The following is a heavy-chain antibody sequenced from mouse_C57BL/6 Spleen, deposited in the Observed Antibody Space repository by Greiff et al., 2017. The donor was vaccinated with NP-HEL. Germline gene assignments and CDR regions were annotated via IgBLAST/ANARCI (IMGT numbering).Heavy chain of an antibody. V-gene: IGHV1-82*01. CDR2: IYPGDGDT. D-gene: IGHD2-2*01. CDR3: ATIDDGYEGFAY. CDR1: GYAFSSSW. Sequence: VQLQQSGPELVKPGASVKISCKASGYAFSSSWMNWVKQRPGKGLEWIGRIYPGDGDTNYNGKFKGKATLTADKSSSTAYRQLSSLTSEDSAVYCCATIDDGYEGFAYWGQGTLVTVSA. J-gene: IGHJ3*01.